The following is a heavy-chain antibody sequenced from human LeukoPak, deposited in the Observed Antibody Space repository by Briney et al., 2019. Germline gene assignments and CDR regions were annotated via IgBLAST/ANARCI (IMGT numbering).Heavy chain of an antibody. V-gene: IGHV1-69*05. CDR1: GGTFSSYA. J-gene: IGHJ4*02. CDR2: IIPIFGTA. CDR3: ARAYCGGDCYSVHFDY. Sequence: SVKVSCKASGGTFSSYAISWVRQAPGQGLEWMGGIIPIFGTANYAQKFQGRVTITTDESTSTAYMELSSLRSEDTAVYYCARAYCGGDCYSVHFDYWGQGTLVTVSS. D-gene: IGHD2-21*02.